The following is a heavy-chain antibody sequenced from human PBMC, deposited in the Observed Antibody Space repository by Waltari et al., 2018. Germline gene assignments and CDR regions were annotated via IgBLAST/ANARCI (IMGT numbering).Heavy chain of an antibody. V-gene: IGHV4-4*02. J-gene: IGHJ4*02. CDR3: ARDRGRGLYLDT. CDR1: GDSVSTSDY. D-gene: IGHD1-1*01. Sequence: QLQLQESGPGPVKPSGTVSLICALSGDSVSTSDYWSWVRQPPGKGLEWIGQVRGDGKTNYNPSFASRVTMSLDTSTYHFALKLTSATAADTALYYCARDRGRGLYLDTWGQGTLVTVSP. CDR2: VRGDGKT.